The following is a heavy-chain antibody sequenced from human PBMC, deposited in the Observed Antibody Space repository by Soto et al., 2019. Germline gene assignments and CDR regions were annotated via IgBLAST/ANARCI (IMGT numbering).Heavy chain of an antibody. CDR3: ARHGSN. CDR2: IYYSGIT. J-gene: IGHJ4*02. V-gene: IGHV4-39*01. Sequence: SETLCITCTFSGVSISSSSYYWGWIRRPPGKGLEWIGTIYYSGITYYNPSLKSRVTISVDTSKNQFSLKLTSVTAADTAVYYCARHGSNWGQGTMVTVSS. CDR1: GVSISSSSYY.